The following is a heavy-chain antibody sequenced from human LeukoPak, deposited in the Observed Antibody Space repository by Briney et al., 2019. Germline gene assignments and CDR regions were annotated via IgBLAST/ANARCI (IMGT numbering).Heavy chain of an antibody. CDR1: GDSISSNNW. D-gene: IGHD6-13*01. V-gene: IGHV4-4*02. J-gene: IGHJ6*03. CDR2: IYHSGST. Sequence: SETLSLTCAVSGDSISSNNWWSWVRQPPGKGLEWIGEIYHSGSTNYNASLKSRVTISVDKSKNQISLKLSSVTAADTAVYYCARVRGSSWNTGYYYHYMDVWGKGTTVTISS. CDR3: ARVRGSSWNTGYYYHYMDV.